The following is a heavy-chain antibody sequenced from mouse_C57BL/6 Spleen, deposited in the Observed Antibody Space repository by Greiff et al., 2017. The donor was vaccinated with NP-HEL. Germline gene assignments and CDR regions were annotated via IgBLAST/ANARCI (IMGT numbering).Heavy chain of an antibody. CDR3: ARSYYGSSSAMDY. J-gene: IGHJ4*01. V-gene: IGHV1-26*01. CDR1: GYTFTDYY. D-gene: IGHD1-1*01. Sequence: EVQLQQSGPELVKPGASVKISCKASGYTFTDYYMNWVKQSHGKSLEWIGDINPNNGGTSYNQKFKGKATLTVDKSSSTAYMELRSLTSEDSAVYYCARSYYGSSSAMDYWGQGTSVTVSS. CDR2: INPNNGGT.